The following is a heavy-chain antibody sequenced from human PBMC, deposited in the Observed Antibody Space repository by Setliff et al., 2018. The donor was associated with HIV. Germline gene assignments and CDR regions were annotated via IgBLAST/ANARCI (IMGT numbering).Heavy chain of an antibody. CDR3: ARGLVVYGYVSYNGFDI. CDR2: LNHSGDI. J-gene: IGHJ3*02. CDR1: GETFNDYF. Sequence: PSETLSLTCAVYGETFNDYFWTWIRQSPGKGLEWIGELNHSGDINQNPSLKSGFTLSVDTSKNQLSLKLSSVTAADTAVYYCARGLVVYGYVSYNGFDIWGQGTMVT. V-gene: IGHV4-34*01. D-gene: IGHD5-18*01.